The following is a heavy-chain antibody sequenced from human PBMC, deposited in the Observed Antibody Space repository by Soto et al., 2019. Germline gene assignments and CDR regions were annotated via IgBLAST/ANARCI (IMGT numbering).Heavy chain of an antibody. V-gene: IGHV3-30-3*01. J-gene: IGHJ4*02. CDR1: GFTFSSYA. CDR2: MSYDGSNK. CDR3: ARDKSPYSSGWHNRHFDY. D-gene: IGHD6-19*01. Sequence: QVQLVESGGGVVQPGRSLRLSCAASGFTFSSYAMHWVRQAPGKGLEWVAVMSYDGSNKYYADSVKGRFTISRDNSKNKLYLQMNRLRAEDTAVYYCARDKSPYSSGWHNRHFDYWGQGTLVTVSS.